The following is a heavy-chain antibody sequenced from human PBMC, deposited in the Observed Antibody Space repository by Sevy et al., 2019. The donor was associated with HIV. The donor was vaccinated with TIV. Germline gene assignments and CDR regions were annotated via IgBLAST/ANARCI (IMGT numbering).Heavy chain of an antibody. J-gene: IGHJ4*02. Sequence: ASVKVSCKASGYTFTSYDINWVRQATGQGLEGMGWMNPNNGNTGYAQKFQGRVTMTRNTSISTAYMELSSLRSDDTAVDYCARSRAARHIAAAHNLWGQGTLVTVSS. CDR3: ARSRAARHIAAAHNL. V-gene: IGHV1-8*01. D-gene: IGHD6-13*01. CDR1: GYTFTSYD. CDR2: MNPNNGNT.